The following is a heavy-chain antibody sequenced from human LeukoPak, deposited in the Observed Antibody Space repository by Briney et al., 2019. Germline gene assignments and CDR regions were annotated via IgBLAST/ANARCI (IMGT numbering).Heavy chain of an antibody. CDR2: LSSSGTAI. V-gene: IGHV3-48*01. CDR1: VFPLSSYS. Sequence: GGSLRLSCAPSVFPLSSYSINGGRQAPGKGLERGSYLSSSGTAIYYVASVKGRFTVSRNNAKNSLFLQMNSPRAEDTAVYYCVRVKGTYFDYSGQGALVT. D-gene: IGHD1-1*01. J-gene: IGHJ4*02. CDR3: VRVKGTYFDY.